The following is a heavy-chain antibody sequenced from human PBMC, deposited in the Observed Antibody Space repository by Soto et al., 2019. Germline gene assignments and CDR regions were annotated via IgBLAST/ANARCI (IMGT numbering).Heavy chain of an antibody. J-gene: IGHJ5*02. D-gene: IGHD3-3*01. V-gene: IGHV3-23*01. Sequence: GGSLRLSCAASGFTFSSYAMSWVRQAPGKGLEWVSAISGSGGSTYYADSVKGRFTISRDNSKNTLYLQMNSLRAEDTAVYYCAKAPSDDFWSGYYWSNWFDPWGQGTLVTVSS. CDR3: AKAPSDDFWSGYYWSNWFDP. CDR2: ISGSGGST. CDR1: GFTFSSYA.